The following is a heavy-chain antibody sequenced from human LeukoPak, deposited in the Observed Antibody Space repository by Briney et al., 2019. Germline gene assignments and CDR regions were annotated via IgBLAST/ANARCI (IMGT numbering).Heavy chain of an antibody. V-gene: IGHV1-2*02. CDR1: GYTFTGYY. CDR3: ARTSYGSGSFDY. D-gene: IGHD3-10*01. J-gene: IGHJ4*02. Sequence: ASVKVSCKASGYTFTGYYMHWVRQAPGQGLEWMGWINPNSGGTNYAQKFQGRVTMTRDTSISTAYMELSRLRSDDTAVYYCARTSYGSGSFDYWGQGTLVTVSS. CDR2: INPNSGGT.